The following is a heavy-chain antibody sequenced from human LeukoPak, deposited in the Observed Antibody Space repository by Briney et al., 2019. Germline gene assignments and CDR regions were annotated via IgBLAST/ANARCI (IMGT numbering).Heavy chain of an antibody. CDR1: GFTLSTYS. Sequence: PGGSLGLSCAASGFTLSTYSMNWVRQAPGKGLEWVSYISSSSSTIYYADSVKGRFTISRDNAKNSLYLQMNSLRAEDTAVYYCARDDYSSSDYWGQGTLVTVSS. CDR3: ARDDYSSSDY. J-gene: IGHJ4*02. D-gene: IGHD6-6*01. CDR2: ISSSSSTI. V-gene: IGHV3-48*01.